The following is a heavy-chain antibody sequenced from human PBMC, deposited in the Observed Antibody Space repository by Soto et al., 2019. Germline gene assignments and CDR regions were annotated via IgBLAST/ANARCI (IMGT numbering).Heavy chain of an antibody. D-gene: IGHD4-4*01. CDR1: EFTFSRYA. Sequence: EVRLSESGGGLVQPGGSLRLSCAASEFTFSRYAMIWVRQAPGKGLEWVSTIRGSGDSTFYADSVKGRFTVSRDNSENTLYLQMHRLRAEDTAFYYCAKAKGDASNTVALWGQGTLVTVSS. J-gene: IGHJ4*02. V-gene: IGHV3-23*01. CDR3: AKAKGDASNTVAL. CDR2: IRGSGDST.